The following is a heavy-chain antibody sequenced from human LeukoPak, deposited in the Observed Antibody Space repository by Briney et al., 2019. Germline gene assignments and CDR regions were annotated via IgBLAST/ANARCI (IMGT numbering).Heavy chain of an antibody. V-gene: IGHV3-11*04. J-gene: IGHJ4*02. D-gene: IGHD3-9*01. Sequence: SGGSLRLSCAASGFTFSDYYMSWIRQTPGKGLEWVSAISGSGSSTYYADSVKGRFTISRDNSKNTLYLQMSSLRAEDTAVYYCARAVGTGFIDYWGQGTLVTVSS. CDR3: ARAVGTGFIDY. CDR1: GFTFSDYY. CDR2: ISGSGSST.